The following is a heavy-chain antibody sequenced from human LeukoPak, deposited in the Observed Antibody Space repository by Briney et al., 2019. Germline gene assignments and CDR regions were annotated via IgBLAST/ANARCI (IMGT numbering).Heavy chain of an antibody. V-gene: IGHV4-39*01. CDR1: GGSVSSSRSY. J-gene: IGHJ4*02. Sequence: SQTLSLTCTVSGGSVSSSRSYWGWIRQSPVKGLEWIGSFYFGGSTYYNPSLKSRVNISVDTSKNQFSLRLTSVTAADTAVYFCATPNGFSYGFFDSWGQGTLVTVSS. CDR3: ATPNGFSYGFFDS. D-gene: IGHD5-18*01. CDR2: FYFGGST.